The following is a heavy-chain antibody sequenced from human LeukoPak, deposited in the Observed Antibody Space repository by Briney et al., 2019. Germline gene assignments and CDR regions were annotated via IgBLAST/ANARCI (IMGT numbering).Heavy chain of an antibody. Sequence: ASVKVSCKASGYTFTSYGISWVRQAPGQGLEWMGWISAYNGNTNYAQKLQGRVTMTTDTSTSTAYMELRSLRFEDTAVYYCAKGAPDSSGWLLDHWGQGTLVTVSS. CDR3: AKGAPDSSGWLLDH. J-gene: IGHJ4*02. CDR2: ISAYNGNT. CDR1: GYTFTSYG. D-gene: IGHD6-19*01. V-gene: IGHV1-18*01.